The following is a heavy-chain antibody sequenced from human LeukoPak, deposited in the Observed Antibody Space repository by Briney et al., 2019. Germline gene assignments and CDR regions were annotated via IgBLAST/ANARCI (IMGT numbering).Heavy chain of an antibody. CDR3: ARAPYCGGDCYFNWFDP. J-gene: IGHJ5*02. CDR2: INPNSGGT. CDR1: GYTFTGYY. D-gene: IGHD2-21*02. V-gene: IGHV1-2*02. Sequence: VASVKASCKASGYTFTGYYMHWVRQAPGQGLEWMGWINPNSGGTNYAQKFQGRVTMTRDTSISTAYMELSRLRSDDTAVYYCARAPYCGGDCYFNWFDPWGQGTLVTVSS.